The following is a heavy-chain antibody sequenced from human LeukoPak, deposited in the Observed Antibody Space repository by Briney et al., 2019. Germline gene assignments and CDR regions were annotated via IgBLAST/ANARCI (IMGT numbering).Heavy chain of an antibody. J-gene: IGHJ5*02. CDR1: GYSFTSYW. Sequence: GESLKISCKGSGYSFTSYWIGWVRQMPGKGLEWMGIIYPGDSDTRYSPSFQGQVTISADKSISTAYLQWSSLKASDTAMYYCARGYCSGGSCYWFDPWGQGTLVTVSS. D-gene: IGHD2-15*01. CDR3: ARGYCSGGSCYWFDP. CDR2: IYPGDSDT. V-gene: IGHV5-51*01.